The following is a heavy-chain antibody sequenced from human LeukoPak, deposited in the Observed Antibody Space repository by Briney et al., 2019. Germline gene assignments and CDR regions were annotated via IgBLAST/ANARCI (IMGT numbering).Heavy chain of an antibody. CDR1: GCTFSLDC. CDR2: IKQDGSEK. V-gene: IGHV3-7*03. J-gene: IGHJ4*02. Sequence: GGSLRLSCAASGCTFSLDCINWVRRAPGKGLEWVANIKQDGSEKNYVDSVKGRFTISRDNAKNSLYLQMNNLRVEDTAMYYCAGGTGFIIKDWGQGTLVTVSS. D-gene: IGHD3-9*01. CDR3: AGGTGFIIKD.